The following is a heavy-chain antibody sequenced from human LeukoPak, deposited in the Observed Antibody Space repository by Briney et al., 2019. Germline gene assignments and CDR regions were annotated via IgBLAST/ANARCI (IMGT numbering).Heavy chain of an antibody. CDR1: GSTFSSYS. J-gene: IGHJ6*02. CDR3: ARRPTDYYGMDV. V-gene: IGHV3-21*01. Sequence: GGSLRLSCAASGSTFSSYSMNWVRQAPGKGLEWVSSISSSSSYIYYADSVKGRFTISRDNAKNSLYLQMNSLRAEDTAVYYCARRPTDYYGMDVWGQGTTVTVSS. D-gene: IGHD1-26*01. CDR2: ISSSSSYI.